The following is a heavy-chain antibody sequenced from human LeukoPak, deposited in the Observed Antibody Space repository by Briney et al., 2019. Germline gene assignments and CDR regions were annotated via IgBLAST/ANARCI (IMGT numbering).Heavy chain of an antibody. CDR1: GGTFSSSA. Sequence: SVKVSCKASGGTFSSSAISWVRQAPGQGLEWMGGIIPIFGTANYAQKFQGRVTITTDESTSTAYMELSSLRSEDTAVYYCALWGSRGYDNNWFDPWGQGTLVTVSS. D-gene: IGHD5-12*01. V-gene: IGHV1-69*05. J-gene: IGHJ5*02. CDR2: IIPIFGTA. CDR3: ALWGSRGYDNNWFDP.